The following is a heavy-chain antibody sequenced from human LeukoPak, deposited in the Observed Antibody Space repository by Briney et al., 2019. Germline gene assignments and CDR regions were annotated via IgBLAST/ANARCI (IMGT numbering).Heavy chain of an antibody. CDR2: ISAYNGNT. D-gene: IGHD6-19*01. J-gene: IGHJ4*02. CDR3: ARPLTGYSSGWYQYYFDS. CDR1: GYTFTSYG. Sequence: ASVKVSCKASGYTFTSYGISWVRQAPGQGLEWMGWISAYNGNTNYAQKLQGRVTMTTDTSTSTAYMELRSLRSDDTAVYYCARPLTGYSSGWYQYYFDSWGQGTLVTVSS. V-gene: IGHV1-18*01.